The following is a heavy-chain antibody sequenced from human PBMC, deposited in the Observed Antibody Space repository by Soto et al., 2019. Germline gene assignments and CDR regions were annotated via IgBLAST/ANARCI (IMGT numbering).Heavy chain of an antibody. CDR3: VRALGYQLLYGYFDY. CDR2: IFFSGNT. V-gene: IGHV4-31*03. D-gene: IGHD2-2*02. J-gene: IGHJ4*02. Sequence: SETLSLTCTVSGGSILNGGHYWTWIRQHPGKGLEWIGRIFFSGNTHYNPALKSRLTFSLDTAKNQFSLKLTNMDPVDTATYYCVRALGYQLLYGYFDYWGQGTLVTVSS. CDR1: GGSILNGGHY.